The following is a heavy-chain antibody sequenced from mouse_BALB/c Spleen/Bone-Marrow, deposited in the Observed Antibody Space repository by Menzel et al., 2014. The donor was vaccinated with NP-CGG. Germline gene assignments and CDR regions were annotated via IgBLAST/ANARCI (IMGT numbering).Heavy chain of an antibody. CDR2: IYPGDGDT. CDR1: GYAFSTYW. V-gene: IGHV1-80*01. Sequence: QVQLQQSGAELVRPGSSVKISCKSSGYAFSTYWINWVKQRPGQGLEWIGQIYPGDGDTKYNGKFKGKATLTADKSSSTAYMQLSSLTSEDSAVYFCAKVTTGFAYWGQGTLVTVSA. J-gene: IGHJ3*01. D-gene: IGHD2-2*01. CDR3: AKVTTGFAY.